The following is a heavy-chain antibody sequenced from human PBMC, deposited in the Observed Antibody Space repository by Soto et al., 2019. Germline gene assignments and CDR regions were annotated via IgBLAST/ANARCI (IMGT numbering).Heavy chain of an antibody. CDR3: ARASSSTSGAIDY. V-gene: IGHV3-7*04. Sequence: EVQLVESGGGLVQPGGSLRLSCAASAFTFRNYWMSWVRQAPGKGLECVAKIKEDGSEKYYVDSVKGRFTISRDNAKNSLYLQMDSLTVDDTAMYYCARASSSTSGAIDYWGQGTLVTVSS. D-gene: IGHD2-2*01. CDR2: IKEDGSEK. CDR1: AFTFRNYW. J-gene: IGHJ4*02.